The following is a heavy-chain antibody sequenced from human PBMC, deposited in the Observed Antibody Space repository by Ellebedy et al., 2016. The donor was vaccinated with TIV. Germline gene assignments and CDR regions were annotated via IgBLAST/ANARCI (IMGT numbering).Heavy chain of an antibody. D-gene: IGHD2-15*01. CDR2: ILYDGSNK. CDR1: GFLSGNHG. CDR3: AKDLHDCSGGSCHEGEIDY. J-gene: IGHJ4*02. Sequence: PGGSLRLSCAASGFLSGNHGMQWVRQAPGTVPEWVALILYDGSNKHYRDSVKGRFTISRDNSNNTLYLQMNSLRAEDTAVYYCAKDLHDCSGGSCHEGEIDYWGQGTLVTVSS. V-gene: IGHV3-30*18.